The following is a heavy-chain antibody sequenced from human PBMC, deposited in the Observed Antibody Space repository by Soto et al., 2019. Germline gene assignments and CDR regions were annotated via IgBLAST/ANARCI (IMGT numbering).Heavy chain of an antibody. CDR1: GGSVSSGSYY. V-gene: IGHV4-61*01. D-gene: IGHD3-22*01. Sequence: SETLSLTCTVSGGSVSSGSYYWSWIRQPPGKGLEWIGYIYYSGSTNYNPSLKSRVTISVDTSKNQFSLKLSSVTAADTAVYYCARAQGDYYDSSGYRFDYWGQGTLVTVSS. CDR2: IYYSGST. CDR3: ARAQGDYYDSSGYRFDY. J-gene: IGHJ4*02.